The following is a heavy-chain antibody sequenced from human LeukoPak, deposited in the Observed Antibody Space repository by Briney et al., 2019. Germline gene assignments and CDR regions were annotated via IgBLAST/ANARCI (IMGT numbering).Heavy chain of an antibody. CDR1: GFSLSTSGVG. Sequence: SGPTLVKPTQTLTLTCTFSGFSLSTSGVGVGWIRQPPGKALEWLALIYWDDDKRYSPSLKSRLTITKGTSKNQVVLTMTNMDPVDTATYYCAHRRRSVTTDYFDYWGQGTLVTVSS. J-gene: IGHJ4*02. D-gene: IGHD4-17*01. CDR2: IYWDDDK. V-gene: IGHV2-5*02. CDR3: AHRRRSVTTDYFDY.